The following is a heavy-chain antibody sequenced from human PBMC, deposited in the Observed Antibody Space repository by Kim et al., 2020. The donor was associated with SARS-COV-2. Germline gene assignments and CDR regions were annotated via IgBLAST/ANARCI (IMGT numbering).Heavy chain of an antibody. V-gene: IGHV1-18*01. J-gene: IGHJ4*02. CDR1: GYTFTSYG. D-gene: IGHD3-10*01. CDR3: ARDRTLAAIRGVGY. Sequence: ASVKVSCKASGYTFTSYGISWVRQAPGQGLEWMGWISAYNGNTNYAQKLQGRVTMTTDTSTSTAYMELRSLRSDDTAVYYCARDRTLAAIRGVGYWGQGTLVTVSS. CDR2: ISAYNGNT.